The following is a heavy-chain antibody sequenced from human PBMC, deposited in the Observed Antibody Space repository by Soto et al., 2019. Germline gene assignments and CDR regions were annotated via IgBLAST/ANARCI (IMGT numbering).Heavy chain of an antibody. CDR3: AKSKSGVGPFQLQRFFDS. Sequence: QGQLVESGGGVVQPGGSLRLSCEASGFSFSSYGMHWVRQAPGKGLEWVAVVSYAGNNEYYVDSVKGRFTTSRDNSKNTVFLQMNSLRPEDTAVYYCAKSKSGVGPFQLQRFFDSWGQGSLGTVSS. CDR1: GFSFSSYG. V-gene: IGHV3-30*18. CDR2: VSYAGNNE. J-gene: IGHJ4*02. D-gene: IGHD4-4*01.